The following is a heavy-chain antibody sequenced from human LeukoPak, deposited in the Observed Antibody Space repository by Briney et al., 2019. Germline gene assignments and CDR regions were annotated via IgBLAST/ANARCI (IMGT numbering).Heavy chain of an antibody. V-gene: IGHV1-2*02. CDR2: INPNSGGT. D-gene: IGHD3-22*01. CDR3: ARDVVVWSSGRPTPENDY. J-gene: IGHJ4*02. CDR1: GYTFTSYY. Sequence: GASVKVSCKASGYTFTSYYMHWVRQAPGQGLEWMGWINPNSGGTNYAQKFQGRVTMTRDTSISTAYMELSRLRSDDTAVYYCARDVVVWSSGRPTPENDYWGQGTLVTVSS.